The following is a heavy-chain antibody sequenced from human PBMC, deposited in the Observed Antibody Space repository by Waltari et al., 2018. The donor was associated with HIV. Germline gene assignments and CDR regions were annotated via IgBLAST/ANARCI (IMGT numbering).Heavy chain of an antibody. CDR1: GFTFTNAW. J-gene: IGHJ6*02. CDR3: TTRSRPSYYFGLDV. Sequence: EVQLVESGGGLVMPGESLRLSCAASGFTFTNAWMPWVRQAPGKRPEWVGRMKSKTEPGTITDYAAPVKDRFIISRDDSKNTLYLQMNSLKIEDTAVYYCTTRSRPSYYFGLDVWGQGTTVTVSS. CDR2: MKSKTEPGTIT. V-gene: IGHV3-15*01. D-gene: IGHD2-15*01.